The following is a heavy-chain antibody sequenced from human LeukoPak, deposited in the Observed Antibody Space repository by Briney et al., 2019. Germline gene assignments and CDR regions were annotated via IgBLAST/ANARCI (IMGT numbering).Heavy chain of an antibody. CDR2: ISGSGGST. CDR1: GFTFSSYG. D-gene: IGHD3-10*01. V-gene: IGHV3-23*01. CDR3: AKYKYYYGSGSSFDY. Sequence: GGTLRLSCAASGFTFSSYGMSWVRQAPGKGLEWVSAISGSGGSTYYADSVKGRFTISRDNSKNTLYLQMNGLRAEDTAVYYCAKYKYYYGSGSSFDYWGQGTLVTVSS. J-gene: IGHJ4*02.